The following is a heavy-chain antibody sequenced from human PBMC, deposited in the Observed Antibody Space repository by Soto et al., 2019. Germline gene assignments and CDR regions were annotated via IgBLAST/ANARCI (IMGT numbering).Heavy chain of an antibody. V-gene: IGHV3-30-3*01. CDR3: ARGGSSTSFNWFDP. CDR1: GFTFSSYA. Sequence: GSLRLSCAASGFTFSSYAMHWVRQAPGKGLEWVAVISYDGSNKYYADSVKGRFTISRDNSKNTLYLQMNSLRAEDTAVYYCARGGSSTSFNWFDPWGQGTLVTVSS. CDR2: ISYDGSNK. D-gene: IGHD2-2*01. J-gene: IGHJ5*02.